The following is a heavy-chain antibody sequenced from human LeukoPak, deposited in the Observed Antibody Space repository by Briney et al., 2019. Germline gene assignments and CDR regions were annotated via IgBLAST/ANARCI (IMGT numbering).Heavy chain of an antibody. CDR3: ARDGFDY. V-gene: IGHV3-30*04. CDR1: GFTFSSYS. Sequence: GGSLRLSCAASGFTFSSYSMHWVRQAPGKGPEWLLVISYDGTNKYYADSVKGRFTISRDNSKNTLYLQMDSLRPEDTAVYYCARDGFDYWGQGTLVTVSS. J-gene: IGHJ4*02. CDR2: ISYDGTNK.